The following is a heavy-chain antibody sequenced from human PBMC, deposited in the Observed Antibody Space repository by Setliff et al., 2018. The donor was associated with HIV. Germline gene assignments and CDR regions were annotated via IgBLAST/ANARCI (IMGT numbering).Heavy chain of an antibody. Sequence: SETLSLTCAVHGGSFTTYHWSWIRQPPGKGLEWIAEINYKGGSNFNPSLRSRVTILVDSSKKEVSLKLNSVTAADTAVYYCARAVEYGDFDGFDYWGQGTPVTVSS. CDR2: INYKGGS. J-gene: IGHJ4*02. CDR3: ARAVEYGDFDGFDY. D-gene: IGHD4-17*01. CDR1: GGSFTTYH. V-gene: IGHV4-34*01.